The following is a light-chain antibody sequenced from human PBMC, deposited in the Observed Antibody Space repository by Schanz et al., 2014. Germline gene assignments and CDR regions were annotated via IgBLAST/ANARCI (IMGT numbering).Light chain of an antibody. CDR1: QRISSY. CDR2: GAS. J-gene: IGKJ1*01. CDR3: QHYNTYSGT. V-gene: IGKV1-39*01. Sequence: DVQMTQSPSSLSASVGDRVTITCRASQRISSYLNWYQQKPGKAPKLLIFGASSLQSGVPSRFSGSGSGTEFTLTISSLQPDDFATYYCQHYNTYSGTFGQGTRVEIK.